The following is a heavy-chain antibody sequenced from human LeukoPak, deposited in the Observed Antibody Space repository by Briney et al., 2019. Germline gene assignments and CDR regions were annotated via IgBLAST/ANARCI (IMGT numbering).Heavy chain of an antibody. CDR2: VSGSGGNT. Sequence: PGGSLRLSCTASGFPFSSYAMSWVRQAPGKGLEWVSVVSGSGGNTYYADSVKGRFTISRDNSKNTLYLQMNSLRVEDTAVYYCAKANDYDSGGRPMSFEYWGQGSLVTVSS. V-gene: IGHV3-23*01. J-gene: IGHJ4*02. D-gene: IGHD3-22*01. CDR3: AKANDYDSGGRPMSFEY. CDR1: GFPFSSYA.